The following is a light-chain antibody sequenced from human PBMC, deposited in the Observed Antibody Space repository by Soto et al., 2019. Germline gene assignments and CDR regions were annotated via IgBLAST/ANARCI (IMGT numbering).Light chain of an antibody. V-gene: IGKV3-20*01. CDR3: HQYGSSPPYT. CDR2: GAS. J-gene: IGKJ2*01. Sequence: EIVRTQSPGTLSLSPGERATLSCRASQSVSSSYLAWYQQKPGQAPRLLIYGASSRATGIPDRFSGSGSGTDFTLTISRLEPDDFAVYYCHQYGSSPPYTFGQGTKLEIK. CDR1: QSVSSSY.